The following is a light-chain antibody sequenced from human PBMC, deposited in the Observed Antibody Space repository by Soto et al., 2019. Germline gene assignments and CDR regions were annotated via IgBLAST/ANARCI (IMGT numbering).Light chain of an antibody. CDR2: GAF. CDR3: QQYNDLPLK. CDR1: QSVSSN. V-gene: IGKV3-15*01. J-gene: IGKJ1*01. Sequence: EILMTQSPVTLSVSPGERATLSCRASQSVSSNLAWYQQNPGQAPSLLIYGAFTRATGIPARFSGTGSGTEITLTISSLQSEDFALYYCQQYNDLPLKFGQGTKIDIK.